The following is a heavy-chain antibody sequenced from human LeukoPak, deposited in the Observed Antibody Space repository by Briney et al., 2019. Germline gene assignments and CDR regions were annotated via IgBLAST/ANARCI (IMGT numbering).Heavy chain of an antibody. D-gene: IGHD5-24*01. CDR3: ARWRGLQSELDH. J-gene: IGHJ5*02. V-gene: IGHV3-7*01. CDR1: GFTFSSYC. CDR2: ICQDGNGR. Sequence: GGSLRLSCAASGFTFSSYCMGWVRQTPGKRLECVATICQDGNGRDFVDSVKGRFTISRDNAKNSLYLEMNSLRVDDTAVYYCARWRGLQSELDHWGKGTLVTVSS.